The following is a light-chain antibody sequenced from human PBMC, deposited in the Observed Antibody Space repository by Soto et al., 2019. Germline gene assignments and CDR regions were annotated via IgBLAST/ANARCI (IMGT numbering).Light chain of an antibody. CDR1: QSISSNF. CDR3: QQYGSSPRT. Sequence: EIVLTQSPGTLSLSPGEEATLSCRASQSISSNFLAWYQQKRGQAPRLLIHGASNRATGIPDRFSGSGSGTDFTLTITSLEPEDFAVYYCQQYGSSPRTFCQGTKVDIK. J-gene: IGKJ1*01. CDR2: GAS. V-gene: IGKV3-20*01.